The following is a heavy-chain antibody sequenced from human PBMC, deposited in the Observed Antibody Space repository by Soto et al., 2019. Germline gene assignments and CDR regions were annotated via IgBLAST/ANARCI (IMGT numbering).Heavy chain of an antibody. Sequence: QVHLVQSGAEVKKPGASVKVSCQGSGYAFTTYGITWVLQAPGQGLEWMGWISAHNGNTNYAQKLQSRVTVTRDTSTSTPYMELRSLRYDDTAVYYGARGMYRDYWGQGALVTVSA. V-gene: IGHV1-18*01. CDR3: ARGMYRDY. J-gene: IGHJ4*02. CDR1: GYAFTTYG. CDR2: ISAHNGNT. D-gene: IGHD1-1*01.